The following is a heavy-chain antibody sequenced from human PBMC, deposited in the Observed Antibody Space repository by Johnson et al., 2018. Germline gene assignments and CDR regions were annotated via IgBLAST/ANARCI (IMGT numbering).Heavy chain of an antibody. J-gene: IGHJ6*02. V-gene: IGHV3-33*06. CDR1: GFTFSRYG. D-gene: IGHD3-10*01. Sequence: QVQLVQSGGGVVQPGRSLRLSCAASGFTFSRYGMHWVRQAPGKGLEWVAVIWSERSNKYYADSVTGRFTISRDNSKNTLYLQMNSLRAEDTAVYYCAKDGGLRSTLWYYGMDVWGQGTTVTVSS. CDR3: AKDGGLRSTLWYYGMDV. CDR2: IWSERSNK.